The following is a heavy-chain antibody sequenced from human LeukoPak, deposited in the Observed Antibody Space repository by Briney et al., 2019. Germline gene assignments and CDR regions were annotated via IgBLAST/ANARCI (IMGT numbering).Heavy chain of an antibody. CDR2: IYYSGST. Sequence: SETLSLTCTVSGGSISSYYWSWIRQPPGKGLEWIRYIYYSGSTNYNPSLKSRVTISVDTSKNQFSLKLSSVTAADTAVYYCARLVYGDYVFGDYWGQGTLVTVSS. CDR1: GGSISSYY. J-gene: IGHJ4*02. CDR3: ARLVYGDYVFGDY. D-gene: IGHD4-17*01. V-gene: IGHV4-59*08.